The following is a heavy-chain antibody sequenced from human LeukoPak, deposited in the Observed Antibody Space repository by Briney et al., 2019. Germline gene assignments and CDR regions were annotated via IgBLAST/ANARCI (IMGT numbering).Heavy chain of an antibody. CDR3: ARDGHRYGVPITRPIGWFDP. CDR2: IYHSGST. Sequence: SQTLSLTCTVSGGSISRGGYYWSWIRQPPGKGLEWIGYIYHSGSTYYNPSLKSRVTISVDRSKNQFSLRLSSVTAADTAVYYCARDGHRYGVPITRPIGWFDPWGQGTLVTVSS. V-gene: IGHV4-30-2*01. J-gene: IGHJ5*02. D-gene: IGHD3-10*01. CDR1: GGSISRGGYY.